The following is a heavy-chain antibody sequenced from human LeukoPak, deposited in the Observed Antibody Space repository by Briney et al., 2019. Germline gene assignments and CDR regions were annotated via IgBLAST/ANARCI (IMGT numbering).Heavy chain of an antibody. CDR1: GFTFSGYS. CDR3: ARRAGGYSHPYDY. V-gene: IGHV3-53*01. Sequence: GGSLRLSCAASGFTFSGYSMNWVRQAPGKGLEWVSLIYSGGTTYYADSVKGRFTISRDNSKNTLYLQMNGLRAEDTAVYYCARRAGGYSHPYDYWGQGILVTVSS. J-gene: IGHJ4*02. D-gene: IGHD4-23*01. CDR2: IYSGGTT.